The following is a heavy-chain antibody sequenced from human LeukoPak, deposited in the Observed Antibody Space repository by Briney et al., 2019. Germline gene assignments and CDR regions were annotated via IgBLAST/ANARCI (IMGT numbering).Heavy chain of an antibody. V-gene: IGHV1-2*02. D-gene: IGHD3-22*01. Sequence: ASVKVSCKASGYTFTGYYMHWVRQAPGQGLEWMGWINPNSGGTNYAQKFQGRVTMTRDTSISTAYMELGRLRSDDTAVYYCARGDDSSDPDFDYWGQGTLVTVSS. CDR1: GYTFTGYY. CDR2: INPNSGGT. CDR3: ARGDDSSDPDFDY. J-gene: IGHJ4*02.